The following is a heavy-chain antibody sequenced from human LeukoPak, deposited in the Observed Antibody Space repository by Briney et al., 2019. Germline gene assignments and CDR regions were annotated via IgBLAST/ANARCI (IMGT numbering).Heavy chain of an antibody. Sequence: AGRSLRLSCATSGFAFGSYGMHWVRQAPGQGLEWVAVISFDGSDKYYADSVKGRFTIPRDNSKNTLYLQVNSLRAEDTAVYYCAKASNYYDSSGYSYWYFDLWGRGTLVTVSS. CDR1: GFAFGSYG. CDR2: ISFDGSDK. CDR3: AKASNYYDSSGYSYWYFDL. D-gene: IGHD3-22*01. J-gene: IGHJ2*01. V-gene: IGHV3-30*18.